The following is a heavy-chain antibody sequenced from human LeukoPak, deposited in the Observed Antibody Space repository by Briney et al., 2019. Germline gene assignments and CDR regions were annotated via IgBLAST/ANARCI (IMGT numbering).Heavy chain of an antibody. Sequence: PSQTLSLTCTVSGGSISSGDYYWRWIRQPPGKGLEWHGYIYYSGSTYYNPSLKSRVTISVDTSKNQFSLKLSSVTAADTAVYYCARSPWVPAAIRWKDWFDPWGQGTLVTVSS. CDR1: GGSISSGDYY. CDR2: IYYSGST. CDR3: ARSPWVPAAIRWKDWFDP. D-gene: IGHD2-2*01. J-gene: IGHJ5*02. V-gene: IGHV4-30-4*01.